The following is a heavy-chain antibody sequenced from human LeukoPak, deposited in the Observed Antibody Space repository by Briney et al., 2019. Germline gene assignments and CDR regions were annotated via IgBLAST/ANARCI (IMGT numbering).Heavy chain of an antibody. CDR1: GGTFSSYA. CDR3: ARDLLSPGDLLDY. J-gene: IGHJ4*02. D-gene: IGHD7-27*01. CDR2: IIPILGIA. V-gene: IGHV1-69*04. Sequence: SVKVSCKASGGTFSSYAISWVRQAPGQGLEWMGRIIPILGIANYAQKLQGRVTMTTDTSTSTAYMELRSLRSDDTAVYYCARDLLSPGDLLDYWGQGTLVTVSS.